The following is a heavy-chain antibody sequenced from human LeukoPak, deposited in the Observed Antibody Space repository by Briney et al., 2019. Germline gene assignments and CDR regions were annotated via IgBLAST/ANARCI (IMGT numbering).Heavy chain of an antibody. CDR3: ARGVVSTSGYFDL. V-gene: IGHV1-46*01. J-gene: IGHJ4*02. CDR1: GYTFTHYY. CDR2: INPSGGTT. Sequence: ASVKVSCKASGYTFTHYYMHWVRQAPGQGLERMGIINPSGGTTQYAQTFQGRVTLTRDTSTNTVYMDLSSLRSEDTAIYFCARGVVSTSGYFDLWGQGTLVTVSS. D-gene: IGHD3-3*01.